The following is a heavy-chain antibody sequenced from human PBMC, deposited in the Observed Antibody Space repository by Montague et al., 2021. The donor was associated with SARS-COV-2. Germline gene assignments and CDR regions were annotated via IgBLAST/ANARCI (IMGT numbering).Heavy chain of an antibody. Sequence: SETLSLTCAVHGTPFSGYYWNWIRQPPGKGLEWIGEINHGGSTKYNPSLKSRLTISADTSKNQFSLKLTSVAAADTAVYYCARLRDGVVPSPILGVGPYYSYYYMDVWGRGTTVTVSS. CDR2: INHGGST. V-gene: IGHV4-34*01. CDR1: GTPFSGYY. J-gene: IGHJ6*03. CDR3: ARLRDGVVPSPILGVGPYYSYYYMDV. D-gene: IGHD3-10*01.